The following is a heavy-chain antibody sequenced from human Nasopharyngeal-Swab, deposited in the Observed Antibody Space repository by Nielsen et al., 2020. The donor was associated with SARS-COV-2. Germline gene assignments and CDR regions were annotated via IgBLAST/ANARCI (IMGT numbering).Heavy chain of an antibody. J-gene: IGHJ3*02. CDR2: ISGSGGST. V-gene: IGHV3-23*01. CDR3: AKDRKQWLVTRSAFDI. D-gene: IGHD6-19*01. Sequence: WIRQPPGKGLEWASDISGSGGSTYYGDSVKGRFTISRDNSKNTLYLQMNSLRAEDTAVYYCAKDRKQWLVTRSAFDIWGQGTMVTVSS.